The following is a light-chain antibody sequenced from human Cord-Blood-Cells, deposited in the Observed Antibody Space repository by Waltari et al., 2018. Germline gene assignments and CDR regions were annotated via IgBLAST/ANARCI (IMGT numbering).Light chain of an antibody. V-gene: IGLV2-14*03. CDR1: SSDVGGYNY. CDR2: DVS. Sequence: QSALTQTASVSGSPGQSITISCTGTSSDVGGYNYVPWSQQHPGKAPKLMIYDVSNRPSGVSNRFSGSKSGNTASLTISGLQAEDEADYYCSSYTSSSTLLYVFGTGTKVTVL. J-gene: IGLJ1*01. CDR3: SSYTSSSTLLYV.